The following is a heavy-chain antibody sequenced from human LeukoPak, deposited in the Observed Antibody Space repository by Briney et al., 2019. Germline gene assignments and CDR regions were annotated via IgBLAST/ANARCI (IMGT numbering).Heavy chain of an antibody. CDR1: GFSFSRYA. J-gene: IGHJ4*02. Sequence: GGSLRLSCAASGFSFSRYAMGWVRQAPGKGLEWVSTVNESGGRTYYVDSVKGRFTTSRDNSKSTLYLQMNNLRAEDTAVYYCTKEGRPNSGGGFFDYWGQGTRVTVSS. CDR2: VNESGGRT. CDR3: TKEGRPNSGGGFFDY. V-gene: IGHV3-23*01. D-gene: IGHD5-12*01.